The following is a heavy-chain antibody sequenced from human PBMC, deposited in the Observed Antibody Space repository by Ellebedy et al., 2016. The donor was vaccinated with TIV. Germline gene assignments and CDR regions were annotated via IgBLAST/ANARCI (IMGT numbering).Heavy chain of an antibody. CDR2: IKEDGSET. Sequence: GESLKISCVASGFTFRSEWMLWVRQAPGKGLEWVANIKEDGSETDYVDLVKGRFTISRDNAKNSLYLQKNNLRVEDTAVYYCARAHFWGQGTLVTVSS. CDR1: GFTFRSEW. CDR3: ARAHF. D-gene: IGHD3-3*02. V-gene: IGHV3-7*01. J-gene: IGHJ4*02.